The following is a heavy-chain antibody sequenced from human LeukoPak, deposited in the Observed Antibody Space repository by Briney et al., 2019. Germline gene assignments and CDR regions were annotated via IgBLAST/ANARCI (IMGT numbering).Heavy chain of an antibody. CDR3: ARHDAGIAARPFDN. D-gene: IGHD6-6*01. CDR2: IHASVHT. CDR1: RGSIRTYY. V-gene: IGHV4-4*09. J-gene: IGHJ4*02. Sequence: SETLSLTCTVSRGSIRTYYWSWIRRPPGEGLERGAYIHASVHTNYNASLKSRITISVDTSKSQFALKLSSVNAADTAVYYCARHDAGIAARPFDNWGQGTLVTVSS.